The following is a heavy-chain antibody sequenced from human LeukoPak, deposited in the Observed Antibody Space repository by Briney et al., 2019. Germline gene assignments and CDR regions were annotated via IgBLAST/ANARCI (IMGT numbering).Heavy chain of an antibody. CDR3: ARVTATTGIRYFDY. Sequence: SETLSLTCTVSGSSISNYYWSWIRQPPGKGLEWIGYIYYSGSANHNPSPKSRVTISVDTSKNQFSLKLSSVTAADTAVYYCARVTATTGIRYFDYWGQGTLVTVSS. V-gene: IGHV4-59*01. D-gene: IGHD6-13*01. J-gene: IGHJ4*02. CDR1: GSSISNYY. CDR2: IYYSGSA.